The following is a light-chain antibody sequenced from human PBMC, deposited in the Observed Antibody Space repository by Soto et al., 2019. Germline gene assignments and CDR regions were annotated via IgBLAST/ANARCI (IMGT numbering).Light chain of an antibody. CDR3: QQYNTWTPTLLT. Sequence: EILITQSPVTLSVYPGEGATLSCRASQSISSSLAWYQQRPGQPPKLLIFDASTRASGIPARFSGSGSGTQFTLSISSLQCEDSAIYYCQQYNTWTPTLLTFGGGTKVEI. J-gene: IGKJ4*01. CDR1: QSISSS. CDR2: DAS. V-gene: IGKV3-15*01.